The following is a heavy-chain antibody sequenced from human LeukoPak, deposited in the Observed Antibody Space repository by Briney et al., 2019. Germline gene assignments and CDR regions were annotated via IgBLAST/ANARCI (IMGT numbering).Heavy chain of an antibody. V-gene: IGHV3-48*03. CDR1: GFTFSSYG. J-gene: IGHJ5*02. CDR2: ISSSGSTI. CDR3: ARDSDYGSGSPNWFDP. Sequence: PGGSLRLSCAASGFTFSSYGMNWVRQAPGKGLEWVSYISSSGSTIYYADSVKGRFTISRDNAKNSLYLQMNSLRAEDTAVYYCARDSDYGSGSPNWFDPWGQGTLVTVSS. D-gene: IGHD3-10*01.